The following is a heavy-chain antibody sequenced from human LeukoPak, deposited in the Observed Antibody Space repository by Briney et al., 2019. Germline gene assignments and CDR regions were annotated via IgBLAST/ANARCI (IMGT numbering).Heavy chain of an antibody. D-gene: IGHD4-17*01. CDR3: ARDRVYGDEPQCDY. V-gene: IGHV4-59*12. Sequence: SETLSLTCTVSAGSLSSYYWTWIRQPPGKGLGWMGYIYYSGSTNYNPSLKNRGTISLDTSKSQFSLKLSSVTAADTAVYYCARDRVYGDEPQCDYWGQGTLVTVSS. CDR2: IYYSGST. J-gene: IGHJ4*02. CDR1: AGSLSSYY.